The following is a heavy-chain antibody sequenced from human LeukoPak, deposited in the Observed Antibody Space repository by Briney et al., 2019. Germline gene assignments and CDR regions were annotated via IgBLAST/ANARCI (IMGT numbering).Heavy chain of an antibody. D-gene: IGHD3-10*01. Sequence: GGSLRLSCAASGFTFSYFDMHWGRQAPGKGLEWVATIWYDGSNKSYADSMKGRFTISRDNSKKTLHLQMNSLRTEDTAVYYCARGLSYGSGTSPANWLDPWGQGTMVTVSS. CDR2: IWYDGSNK. V-gene: IGHV3-33*01. CDR3: ARGLSYGSGTSPANWLDP. CDR1: GFTFSYFD. J-gene: IGHJ5*02.